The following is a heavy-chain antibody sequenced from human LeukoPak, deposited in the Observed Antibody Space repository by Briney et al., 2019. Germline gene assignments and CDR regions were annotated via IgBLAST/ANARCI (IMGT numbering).Heavy chain of an antibody. CDR1: GFTFDDYG. CDR3: ARDPPIAAAGTADY. J-gene: IGHJ4*02. Sequence: PGGSLRLSCAASGFTFDDYGMSWVRQAPGKGLEWVSGINWNGGSTGYADSVKGRFTISRDNAKNSLYLQMNSLRAEDTALYYCARDPPIAAAGTADYWGQGTLVTVSS. V-gene: IGHV3-20*04. D-gene: IGHD6-13*01. CDR2: INWNGGST.